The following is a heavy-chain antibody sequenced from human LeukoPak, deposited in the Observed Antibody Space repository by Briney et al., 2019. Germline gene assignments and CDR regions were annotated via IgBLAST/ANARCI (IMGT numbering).Heavy chain of an antibody. Sequence: PGWSLRLSCAASGFTFSSYWMHWVRETPGRGLVWVSRINSDGSSTSYADSVKGRFTISRDNAKNTLFLQMNSLRAEDTAVYYCARNSAMEQWLPLDYWGQGTLVTVSS. J-gene: IGHJ4*02. CDR2: INSDGSST. V-gene: IGHV3-74*01. CDR3: ARNSAMEQWLPLDY. D-gene: IGHD6-19*01. CDR1: GFTFSSYW.